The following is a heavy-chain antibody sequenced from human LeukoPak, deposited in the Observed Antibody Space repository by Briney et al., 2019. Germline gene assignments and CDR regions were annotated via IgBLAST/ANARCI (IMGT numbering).Heavy chain of an antibody. V-gene: IGHV3-23*01. Sequence: GGSLRLSCAASGFTFSSYAMNWVRQAPGKGLEWVSGPSDGGHSSFYADSVKGRFTIYRDDSQNILYLQMNNLSGDDTALYYCAFSPLGFNYGYAYWGQGTLVTVSS. CDR3: AFSPLGFNYGYAY. J-gene: IGHJ4*02. D-gene: IGHD5-18*01. CDR1: GFTFSSYA. CDR2: PSDGGHSS.